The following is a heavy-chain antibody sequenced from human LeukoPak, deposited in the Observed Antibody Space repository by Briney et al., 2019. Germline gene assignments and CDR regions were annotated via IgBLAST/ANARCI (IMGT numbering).Heavy chain of an antibody. J-gene: IGHJ4*02. CDR1: GGSISSSSYY. CDR2: IYYSGST. D-gene: IGHD5-18*01. CDR3: ARGVDTPFDY. Sequence: SETLSLTCTVSGGSISSSSYYWGWIRQPPGTGLEWIGSIYYSGSTYYNPSLKSRVTISVDTSKSQFSLKLSAVTAADTAVYYWARGVDTPFDYWGQGTLVTVPS. V-gene: IGHV4-39*07.